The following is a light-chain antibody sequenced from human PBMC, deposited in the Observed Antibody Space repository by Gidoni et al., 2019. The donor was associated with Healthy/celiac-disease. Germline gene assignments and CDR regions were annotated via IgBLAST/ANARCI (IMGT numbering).Light chain of an antibody. J-gene: IGLJ1*01. Sequence: QSALTPPASVSGSPGQSITSSCTGTSSDVGSYNLVSWYQQHPGKAPKLMIYEVSKRPSGVSNRFSGSKSGNTASLTISGLQAEDEADYYCCSYAGSSTFYVFGTGTKVTVL. CDR2: EVS. V-gene: IGLV2-23*02. CDR1: SSDVGSYNL. CDR3: CSYAGSSTFYV.